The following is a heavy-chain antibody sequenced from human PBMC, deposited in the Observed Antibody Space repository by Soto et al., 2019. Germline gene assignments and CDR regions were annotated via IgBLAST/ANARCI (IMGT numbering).Heavy chain of an antibody. Sequence: EEQLVESGGGLVERGGSLRLSCAASGLTFSIAWLSWVRQAPGKGLEWVGRIKNKADGGTTDNAAPVKDRFTISRDDSKSTLDLQMNSLKTEDTAMYYCTSMNDRDAFDIWGPGTMVTVSS. D-gene: IGHD1-1*01. CDR2: IKNKADGGTT. CDR1: GLTFSIAW. J-gene: IGHJ3*02. V-gene: IGHV3-15*01. CDR3: TSMNDRDAFDI.